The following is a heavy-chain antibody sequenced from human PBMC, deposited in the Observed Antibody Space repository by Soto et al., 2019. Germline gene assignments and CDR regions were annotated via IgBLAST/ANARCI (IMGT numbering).Heavy chain of an antibody. CDR1: VFTFSSYG. D-gene: IGHD3-10*01. J-gene: IGHJ4*02. V-gene: IGHV3-30*18. CDR2: ISYDGSNK. Sequence: GGSLRLSCAASVFTFSSYGMHWVRQAPGKGLEWVAVISYDGSNKYYADSVKGRFTISRDNSKNTLYLQMNSLRAEDTAVYYCAKGPSMVRGVPFDYWGQGTLVTVSS. CDR3: AKGPSMVRGVPFDY.